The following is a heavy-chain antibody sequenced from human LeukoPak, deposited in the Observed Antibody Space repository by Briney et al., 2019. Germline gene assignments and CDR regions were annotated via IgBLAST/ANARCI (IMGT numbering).Heavy chain of an antibody. J-gene: IGHJ4*02. D-gene: IGHD3-9*01. CDR1: GYTFTNYG. Sequence: GASVKVSCKASGYTFTNYGISWVRQAPGQGLEWMGWISAYNGNTNSAQKLQGRVTMTTDTSTSTAYMELRSLRSDDTAVYYCARDSHIASEYYDILTGYYNRSGLGKNFDYWGQGTLVTVSS. V-gene: IGHV1-18*01. CDR2: ISAYNGNT. CDR3: ARDSHIASEYYDILTGYYNRSGLGKNFDY.